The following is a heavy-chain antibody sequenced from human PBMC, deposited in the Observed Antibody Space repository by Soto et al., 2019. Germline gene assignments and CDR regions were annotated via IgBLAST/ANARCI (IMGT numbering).Heavy chain of an antibody. CDR2: ISAYNGNT. CDR1: GYTFISYG. V-gene: IGHV1-18*01. J-gene: IGHJ4*02. Sequence: QVQLVQSGAEVKKPGASVKVSCKASGYTFISYGISWVRQAPGQGLEWMGWISAYNGNTKYAQKVQDRVTMTTDTSTSTAYMELRSLRSDDTAVYYCARGAIVAVPAALSSYHDYTNYRFDSWGQGTLVTVSS. D-gene: IGHD2-15*01. CDR3: ARGAIVAVPAALSSYHDYTNYRFDS.